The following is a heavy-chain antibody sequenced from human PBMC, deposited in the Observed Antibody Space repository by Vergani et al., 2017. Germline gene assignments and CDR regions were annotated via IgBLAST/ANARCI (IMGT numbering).Heavy chain of an antibody. CDR1: GYTFTSYD. J-gene: IGHJ6*03. V-gene: IGHV1-8*01. Sequence: QVQLVQSGAEVKKPGASVTVSCKASGYTFTSYDINWVRQATGQGLEWMGWMNPNSGNTGYAQKFQGRVTMTRNTPISTAYMELSSLRSEDTAVYYCAGAVRYCSSASCSRRYYYYMDVWGKGTTVTVSS. CDR2: MNPNSGNT. D-gene: IGHD2-2*01. CDR3: AGAVRYCSSASCSRRYYYYMDV.